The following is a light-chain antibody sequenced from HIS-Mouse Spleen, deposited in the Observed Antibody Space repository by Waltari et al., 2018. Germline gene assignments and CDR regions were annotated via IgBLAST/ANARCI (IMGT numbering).Light chain of an antibody. Sequence: SYELTQPPSVSVSLGPMARITCPGEALPKNYAYWYQQKPGQFPVLVIYKDSERPSGIPERFSGSSSGTIVTLTISGVQAEDEADYYCLSADSSGTWVFGGGTKLTVL. CDR3: LSADSSGTWV. J-gene: IGLJ3*02. CDR1: ALPKNY. CDR2: KDS. V-gene: IGLV3-16*01.